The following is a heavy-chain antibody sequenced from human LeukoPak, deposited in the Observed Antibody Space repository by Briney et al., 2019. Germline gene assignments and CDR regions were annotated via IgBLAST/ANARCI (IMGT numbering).Heavy chain of an antibody. CDR2: IYYTGIT. CDR1: DGSISSYY. J-gene: IGHJ4*02. Sequence: SETLSLTCTVSDGSISSYYWSWIRQPPGKGLEWIGHIYYTGITNYNPSLKSRVTMSVDMSKSQFSLKLNSVTAADAAIYYCTGGSGTSGSFFYYFDNWGQGTLVTVSS. V-gene: IGHV4-59*01. CDR3: TGGSGTSGSFFYYFDN. D-gene: IGHD3-10*01.